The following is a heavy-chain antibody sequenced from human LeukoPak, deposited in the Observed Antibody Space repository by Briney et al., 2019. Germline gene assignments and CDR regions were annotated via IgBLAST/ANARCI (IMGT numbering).Heavy chain of an antibody. Sequence: SETLSLTCAVYGGSFSGYYWSWIRQPPGKGLEWIGEINHSGSTNYNPSLKSRVTISVDTSKNQFSLKLSSVTAADTAVYYCARLLRYSGLQHWGQGTLVTVSS. CDR3: ARLLRYSGLQH. CDR2: INHSGST. V-gene: IGHV4-34*01. CDR1: GGSFSGYY. D-gene: IGHD2-15*01. J-gene: IGHJ1*01.